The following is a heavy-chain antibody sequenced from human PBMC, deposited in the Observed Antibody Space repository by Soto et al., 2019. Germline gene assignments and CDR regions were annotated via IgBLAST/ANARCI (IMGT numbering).Heavy chain of an antibody. CDR3: ARAVTYDFWSGTFDY. D-gene: IGHD3-3*01. CDR1: GGSISSYY. CDR2: IYYSGST. V-gene: IGHV4-59*01. Sequence: SETLSLTCTVSGGSISSYYWSWIRQPPGKALEWIGYIYYSGSTNYNPSLKSRVTISVDTSKNQFSLKLSSVTAADTAVYYCARAVTYDFWSGTFDYWGQGTLVTVSS. J-gene: IGHJ4*02.